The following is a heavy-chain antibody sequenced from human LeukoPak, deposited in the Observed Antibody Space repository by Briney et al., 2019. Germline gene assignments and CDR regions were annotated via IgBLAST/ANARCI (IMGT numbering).Heavy chain of an antibody. D-gene: IGHD4-17*01. CDR2: IYYSGST. CDR3: ASNSVTTHYYYYYMDV. J-gene: IGHJ6*03. V-gene: IGHV4-59*01. CDR1: GGSISSYY. Sequence: SETPSLTCTVSGGSISSYYWSWIRQPPGKGLEWIGYIYYSGSTNYNPSLKSRVTISVDTSKNQFSLKLSSVTAADTAVYYCASNSVTTHYYYYYMDVWGKGTTVTISS.